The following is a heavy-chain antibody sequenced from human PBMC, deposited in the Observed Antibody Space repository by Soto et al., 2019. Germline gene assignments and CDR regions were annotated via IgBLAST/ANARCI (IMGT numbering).Heavy chain of an antibody. Sequence: GWSLRLSCAASVFTFTSYAMTWVRQGPGKGLEWVSSIGTTTGDLLYADSVKGRFTISRDNSRNTLYLQMNSLRTEDTAIYYCAKRSPSGTYYFDYWGQGTLVTVSS. V-gene: IGHV3-23*01. CDR3: AKRSPSGTYYFDY. J-gene: IGHJ4*02. CDR1: VFTFTSYA. CDR2: IGTTTGDL. D-gene: IGHD1-26*01.